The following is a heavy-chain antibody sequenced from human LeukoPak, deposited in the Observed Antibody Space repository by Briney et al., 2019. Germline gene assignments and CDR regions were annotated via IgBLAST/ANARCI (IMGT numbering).Heavy chain of an antibody. CDR1: GGSISSYY. D-gene: IGHD6-13*01. V-gene: IGHV4-4*07. CDR3: ARQIASARTAGFDF. CDR2: IYTTGST. Sequence: TPSETLSLPCTVSGGSISSYYWSWIRQPAGKGLEWIGRIYTTGSTNYTPSLKSRVTMSVDTSKNQFSLGLRSVTAADTAVYYCARQIASARTAGFDFWGQGALVTVSS. J-gene: IGHJ4*02.